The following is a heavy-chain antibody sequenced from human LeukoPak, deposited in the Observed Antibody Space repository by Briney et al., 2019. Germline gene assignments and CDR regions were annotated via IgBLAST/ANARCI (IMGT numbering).Heavy chain of an antibody. Sequence: PSETLSLTCTVSGGSISSGSYYWSWIRQPAGKGLEWIGRIYTSGSTNYNPSLKSRVTISVDTSKNQFSLKLSSVTAADTAVYCCARDPHPNWFDPWGQGTLVTMSS. CDR2: IYTSGST. J-gene: IGHJ5*02. CDR3: ARDPHPNWFDP. V-gene: IGHV4-61*02. CDR1: GGSISSGSYY.